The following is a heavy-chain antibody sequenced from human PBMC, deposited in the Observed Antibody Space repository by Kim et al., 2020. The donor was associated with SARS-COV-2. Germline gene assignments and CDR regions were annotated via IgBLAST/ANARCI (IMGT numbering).Heavy chain of an antibody. Sequence: SETLSLTCTVSGGSISSSSYYWGWIRQPPGKGLEWIGSIYYSGSTYYNPSLKSRVTISVDTSKNQFSLKLSSVTAADTAVYYCASSPGYSSSWYADPFDPWGQGTLVTVSS. CDR2: IYYSGST. J-gene: IGHJ5*02. V-gene: IGHV4-39*01. CDR3: ASSPGYSSSWYADPFDP. CDR1: GGSISSSSYY. D-gene: IGHD6-13*01.